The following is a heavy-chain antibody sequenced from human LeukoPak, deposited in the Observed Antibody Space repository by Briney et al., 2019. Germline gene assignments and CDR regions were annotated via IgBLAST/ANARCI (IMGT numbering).Heavy chain of an antibody. CDR1: GYTFTSYG. D-gene: IGHD3-9*01. CDR2: ISAYNGNT. V-gene: IGHV1-18*04. CDR3: ARNYDILTGYYPPDY. Sequence: APVKVSCKASGYTFTSYGISWVRQAPGQGLEWMGWISAYNGNTNYAQKLQGRVTMTTDTSTSTAYMELRSLRSDDTAVYYCARNYDILTGYYPPDYWGQGTLVTVSS. J-gene: IGHJ4*02.